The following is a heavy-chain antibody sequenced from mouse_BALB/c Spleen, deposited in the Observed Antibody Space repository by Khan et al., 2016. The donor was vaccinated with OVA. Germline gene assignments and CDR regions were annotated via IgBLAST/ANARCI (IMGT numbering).Heavy chain of an antibody. CDR3: ARAGWDVFAY. Sequence: QVQLQQPGPELVKPGASVKMSCKASGYTFTDYVMHWVKQRTGQGLEWIGQIYPGSDSTYYTEKFKGKATLTTARSSNTAYMQLSNLTSEDSAVYFCARAGWDVFAYWGQGTLVTVSA. J-gene: IGHJ3*01. D-gene: IGHD4-1*01. V-gene: IGHV1-77*01. CDR1: GYTFTDYV. CDR2: IYPGSDST.